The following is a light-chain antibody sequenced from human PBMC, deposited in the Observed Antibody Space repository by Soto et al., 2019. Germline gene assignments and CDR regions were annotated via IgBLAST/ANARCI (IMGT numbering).Light chain of an antibody. CDR1: QTISTW. V-gene: IGKV1-5*03. CDR2: KAS. CDR3: QQYKSYST. Sequence: DIQVTQSPPTLSASVGDRVTITCRASQTISTWLAWHQQKPGKAPKLLIYKASSLESGVPSRFSGSGPGTEFTLTISSLQPDDFATYYCQQYKSYSTFGQGTKVDIK. J-gene: IGKJ1*01.